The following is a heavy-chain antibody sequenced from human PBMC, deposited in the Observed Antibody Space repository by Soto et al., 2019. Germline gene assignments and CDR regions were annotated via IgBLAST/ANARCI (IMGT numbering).Heavy chain of an antibody. CDR1: GFTFSSYG. CDR3: ARAGCSGGSCRYYYGMDV. Sequence: QVQLVESGGGVVQPGRYLRLSCEASGFTFSSYGMHWVRQAPGKGLEWVAVIWYDGSNKYYADSVKGRFTISRDNSKNTLYLQMNSLRAEDTAVYYCARAGCSGGSCRYYYGMDVWGQGTTVTVSS. D-gene: IGHD2-15*01. CDR2: IWYDGSNK. J-gene: IGHJ6*02. V-gene: IGHV3-33*01.